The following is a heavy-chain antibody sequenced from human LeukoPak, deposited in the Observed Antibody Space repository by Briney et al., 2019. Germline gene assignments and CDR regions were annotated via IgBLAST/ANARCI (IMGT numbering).Heavy chain of an antibody. J-gene: IGHJ4*02. Sequence: PGGSLRLSCAASGFTFSSYDMSWVRQAPGKGLEWVSFIRSDGGSTLYADSVKGRFTISRDNSKNTLYAEMTSLRAEDTAVYYCATLASGYSSPFDYWGQRTLVTVSS. CDR3: ATLASGYSSPFDY. CDR1: GFTFSSYD. V-gene: IGHV3-23*01. D-gene: IGHD6-13*01. CDR2: IRSDGGST.